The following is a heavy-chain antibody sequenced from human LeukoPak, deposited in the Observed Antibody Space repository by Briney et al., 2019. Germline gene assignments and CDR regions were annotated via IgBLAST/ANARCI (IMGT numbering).Heavy chain of an antibody. V-gene: IGHV4-4*07. Sequence: SETLSLTCSVSGASISSYYWSWIRQPAGKGLEWIGRIYTSGNTNYNPSLKSRVTMSVDTSNNQFSLKLTSVTAADTAVYYCARADYSSTWSHDYYYMDVWGKGTTVTVSS. D-gene: IGHD6-13*01. CDR1: GASISSYY. CDR2: IYTSGNT. J-gene: IGHJ6*03. CDR3: ARADYSSTWSHDYYYMDV.